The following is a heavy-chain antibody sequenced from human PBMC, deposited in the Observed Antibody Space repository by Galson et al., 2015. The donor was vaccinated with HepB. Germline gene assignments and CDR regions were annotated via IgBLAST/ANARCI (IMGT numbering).Heavy chain of an antibody. Sequence: SLRLSCAASGFTFSDYYMSWIRQAPGKGLEWVSYISSSGSTIYYPDSVKGRFTISRDNAKNSLYLQMNSLRAEDTAVYYCARYLAPGGYEYYYGMDVWGQGTTVTVSS. CDR1: GFTFSDYY. V-gene: IGHV3-11*01. D-gene: IGHD3-22*01. CDR3: ARYLAPGGYEYYYGMDV. CDR2: ISSSGSTI. J-gene: IGHJ6*02.